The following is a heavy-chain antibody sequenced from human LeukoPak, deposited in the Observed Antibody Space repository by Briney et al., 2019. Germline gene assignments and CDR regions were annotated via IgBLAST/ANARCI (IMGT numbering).Heavy chain of an antibody. Sequence: PSETLSLTCSVSGGSVSSYYWSWIRQPPGKGLEWIGYIYDSGSTNYNPSLKSRVTISVDTSKNQFSLNLSSVTAADTAVYYCARVSMGYDFWSGYSYYFDYWGQGTLVTVSS. D-gene: IGHD3-3*01. CDR3: ARVSMGYDFWSGYSYYFDY. CDR2: IYDSGST. CDR1: GGSVSSYY. J-gene: IGHJ4*02. V-gene: IGHV4-4*08.